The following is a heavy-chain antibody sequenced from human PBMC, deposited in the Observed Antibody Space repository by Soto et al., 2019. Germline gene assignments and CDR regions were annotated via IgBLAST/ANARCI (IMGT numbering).Heavy chain of an antibody. J-gene: IGHJ6*02. V-gene: IGHV1-18*01. CDR3: ARDGFSQLPIREAYYYGMDV. D-gene: IGHD2-2*01. Sequence: QVQLVQSGAEVKKPGASVKVSCKASGYTFTSYGISWVRQAPGQGLEWRGWSSAYNGNTNYAQKLQGRVTMTTDTATSTAYMELRSLRSDDTAVYYCARDGFSQLPIREAYYYGMDVWGQGTTVTVSS. CDR1: GYTFTSYG. CDR2: SSAYNGNT.